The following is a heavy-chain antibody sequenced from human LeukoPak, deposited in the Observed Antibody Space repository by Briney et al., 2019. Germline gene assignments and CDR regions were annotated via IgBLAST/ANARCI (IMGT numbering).Heavy chain of an antibody. Sequence: ASVKVSCKASGYTFTGYYMHWVRQAPGQGLEWMGWINPNSGGTNYAQKFQGRVTMTRDTSISTAYMDLSRLRSDDTAVYYCARGMGVLVPAATWFDPWGQGTQVTVSS. CDR2: INPNSGGT. D-gene: IGHD2-2*01. CDR3: ARGMGVLVPAATWFDP. J-gene: IGHJ5*02. V-gene: IGHV1-2*02. CDR1: GYTFTGYY.